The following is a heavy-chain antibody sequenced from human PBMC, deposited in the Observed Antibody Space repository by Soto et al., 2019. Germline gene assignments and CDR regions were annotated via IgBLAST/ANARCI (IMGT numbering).Heavy chain of an antibody. D-gene: IGHD3-22*01. J-gene: IGHJ3*02. CDR1: GGSFGGYY. V-gene: IGHV4-34*01. Sequence: LSLTCAVYGGSFGGYYWRWIRQPPGKGLDWIGEINHSGSTSYNPFLKSRVTMSVDTSKNEFSLKLTSVTAADTAVYYCARRVDRYDSSGDGNDI. CDR2: INHSGST. CDR3: ARRVDRYDSSGDGNDI.